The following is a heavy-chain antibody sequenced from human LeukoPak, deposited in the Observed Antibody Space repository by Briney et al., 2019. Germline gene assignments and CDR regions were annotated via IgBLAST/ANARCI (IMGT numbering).Heavy chain of an antibody. D-gene: IGHD6-19*01. CDR1: GFSFSSYG. CDR3: AGGYRSGWSDAFDM. CDR2: ILYDGSNK. J-gene: IGHJ3*02. V-gene: IGHV3-30*03. Sequence: PGRSLRLSCAASGFSFSSYGMHWVRQAPGKGLEWVTVILYDGSNKYYADSVKGRFTTSRDNSKDTLYLQMSSLRAEDTAVYYCAGGYRSGWSDAFDMWGQGTMVTVSS.